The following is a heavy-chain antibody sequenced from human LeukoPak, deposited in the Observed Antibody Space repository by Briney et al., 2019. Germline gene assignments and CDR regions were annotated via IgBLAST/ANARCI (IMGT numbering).Heavy chain of an antibody. CDR3: ARESYDILTGYYSANWFDP. D-gene: IGHD3-9*01. CDR1: GGSISSSSYY. CDR2: IYYSGST. Sequence: PSETLSLTCTVSGGSISSSSYYWGWIRQPPGKGLEWIGSIYYSGSTYYNPSLKSRVTISVDTSKNQFSLKLSSVTAADTAVYYCARESYDILTGYYSANWFDPWGQGTLVTVSS. J-gene: IGHJ5*02. V-gene: IGHV4-39*07.